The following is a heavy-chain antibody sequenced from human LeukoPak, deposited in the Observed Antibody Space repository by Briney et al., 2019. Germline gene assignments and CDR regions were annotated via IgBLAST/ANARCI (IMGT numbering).Heavy chain of an antibody. V-gene: IGHV3-74*01. J-gene: IGHJ4*02. CDR3: ARDREFCISTSCYKPLDY. CDR2: INTDGSST. Sequence: GGSLRLSRAASGFTFSSFWMHWVRQAPGEGLVWVSRINTDGSSTTYADSVKGRFTISRDNAKNTLYLQMNSLRAEDTAVYYCARDREFCISTSCYKPLDYWGQGTLVTVSS. CDR1: GFTFSSFW. D-gene: IGHD2-2*02.